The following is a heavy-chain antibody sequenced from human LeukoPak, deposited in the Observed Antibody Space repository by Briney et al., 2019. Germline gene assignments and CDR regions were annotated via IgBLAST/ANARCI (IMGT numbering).Heavy chain of an antibody. J-gene: IGHJ4*02. CDR3: ARALPAAIVVRFDY. V-gene: IGHV1-18*01. Sequence: ASVKVSCKASGYTFTSYGISWVRQAPGQGLEWMGWISAYNGNTNYAQKLQGRVTMTTDTSTSTAYMELRSLRSDDTAVFYCARALPAAIVVRFDYWGQGTLVTVSS. CDR1: GYTFTSYG. D-gene: IGHD2-2*02. CDR2: ISAYNGNT.